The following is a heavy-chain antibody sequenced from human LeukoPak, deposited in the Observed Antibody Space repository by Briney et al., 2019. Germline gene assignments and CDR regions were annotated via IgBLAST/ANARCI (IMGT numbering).Heavy chain of an antibody. CDR1: GYTFTSYW. V-gene: IGHV5-51*01. CDR3: ARRGYGYYYYMDV. J-gene: IGHJ6*03. CDR2: IYPGDSDT. D-gene: IGHD5-18*01. Sequence: GESLKISCQGSGYTFTSYWIGWVRQMPGKGLEWMGIIYPGDSDTKYSPSFQGQVTISADKSISTAYLQWSSLKASDTAMYYCARRGYGYYYYMDVWGKGTTVTVSS.